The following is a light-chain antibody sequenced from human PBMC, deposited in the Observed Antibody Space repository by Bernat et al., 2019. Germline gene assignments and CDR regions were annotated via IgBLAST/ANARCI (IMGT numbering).Light chain of an antibody. Sequence: DIQMTQSPSSLSASVGDRVTITCRASQSISSYLNWYQHKPGKAPKLLIYAASSLQSGVPSRFSGSGSGTDFTLTISSLQPEDFATYYCQQSYSTPWTFGQGTKVEIQ. CDR3: QQSYSTPWT. CDR1: QSISSY. J-gene: IGKJ1*01. CDR2: AAS. V-gene: IGKV1-39*01.